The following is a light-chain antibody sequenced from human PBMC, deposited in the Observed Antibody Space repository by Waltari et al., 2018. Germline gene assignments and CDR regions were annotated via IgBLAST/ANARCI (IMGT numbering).Light chain of an antibody. CDR2: VNSDGSH. CDR3: ETGGHGTWV. V-gene: IGLV4-69*01. CDR1: SGHSTTV. J-gene: IGLJ3*02. Sequence: QLVLTQSPSASASLGASVKLTCTLSSGHSTTVIAWHPQQPERGPRYLMKVNSDGSHSKGDEIPDRFSGSSSGAERYLTISSLQSEDAADYYCETGGHGTWVFGGGTKLTVL.